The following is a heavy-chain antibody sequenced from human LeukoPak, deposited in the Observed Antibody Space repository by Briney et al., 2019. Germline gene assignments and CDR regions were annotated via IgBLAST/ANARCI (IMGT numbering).Heavy chain of an antibody. CDR3: ARQITSPGTWGWDVIDY. J-gene: IGHJ4*02. V-gene: IGHV4-39*01. CDR2: VYYRGNT. Sequence: SETLSLTCSASGGSISGYYWGWIRQPPGKGLEWIGSVYYRGNTYYNPSLKSRVTISVDTSKNQFSLKLSSVTAADTAVYYCARQITSPGTWGWDVIDYWGQGTLVTVSS. D-gene: IGHD6-13*01. CDR1: GGSISGYY.